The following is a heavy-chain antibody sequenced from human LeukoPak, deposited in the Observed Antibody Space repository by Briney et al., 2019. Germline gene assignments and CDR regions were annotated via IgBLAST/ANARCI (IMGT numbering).Heavy chain of an antibody. V-gene: IGHV4-59*01. J-gene: IGHJ4*02. CDR3: ARGRPDYYGSGSYYKGQAAGAGVHFDY. D-gene: IGHD3-10*01. CDR2: IYYSGST. Sequence: SETLSLTCTVSGGSISSYYWSWIRQPPGKGLEWIGYIYYSGSTNYNPSLKSRVTISVDTSKNQFSLKLSSVTAADTAVYYCARGRPDYYGSGSYYKGQAAGAGVHFDYWAREPWSPSPQ. CDR1: GGSISSYY.